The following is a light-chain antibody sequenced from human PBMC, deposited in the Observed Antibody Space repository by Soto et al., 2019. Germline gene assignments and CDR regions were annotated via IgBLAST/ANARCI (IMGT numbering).Light chain of an antibody. J-gene: IGKJ2*02. CDR2: GAS. CDR3: QQRGT. V-gene: IGKV3-20*01. Sequence: EIVLTQSPGTLSLSPGERATLSCRASQSVSASFLAWYRQKPGQAPRLLIYGASSRATGIPDRFSGSGSGTDFTLTISRLDPEDAAVYYCQQRGTFGQGTKLEIK. CDR1: QSVSASF.